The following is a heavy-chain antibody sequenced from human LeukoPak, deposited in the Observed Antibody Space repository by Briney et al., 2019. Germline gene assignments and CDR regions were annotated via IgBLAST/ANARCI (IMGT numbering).Heavy chain of an antibody. CDR3: ARAYSSSWYDAFDL. D-gene: IGHD6-13*01. V-gene: IGHV3-7*01. Sequence: GGSLRLSCAASGFIFGDYWMSWVRQAPGKGLEWVANIKEDGSEKCYVDSVKGRFTISRDNAKNSLYLQMNSLRAEDTAVYYCARAYSSSWYDAFDLWGQGTMVTVSS. CDR1: GFIFGDYW. CDR2: IKEDGSEK. J-gene: IGHJ3*01.